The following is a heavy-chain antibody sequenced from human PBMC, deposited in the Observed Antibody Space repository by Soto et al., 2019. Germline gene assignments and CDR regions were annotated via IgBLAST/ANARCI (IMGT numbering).Heavy chain of an antibody. J-gene: IGHJ4*02. CDR2: MSGSGGST. V-gene: IGHV3-23*01. D-gene: IGHD2-21*02. Sequence: EVQLLESGGGLVQPGGSLRLSCAASGFTFSSYAMSWVRQAPAKGLEWVSAMSGSGGSTSYADAVKGRFTISRDKSKNTLYLLMNSLRAEDTAVYYCAKDGYLGPVTDPNPFDYWGQGTLVTVSS. CDR1: GFTFSSYA. CDR3: AKDGYLGPVTDPNPFDY.